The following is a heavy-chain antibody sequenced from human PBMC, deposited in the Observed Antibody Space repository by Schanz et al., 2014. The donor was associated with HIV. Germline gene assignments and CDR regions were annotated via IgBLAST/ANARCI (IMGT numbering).Heavy chain of an antibody. D-gene: IGHD3-22*01. CDR2: ISESGGRT. J-gene: IGHJ4*02. V-gene: IGHV3-23*04. Sequence: EVQLVESGGGVVQPGRSLRLSCVASGFNFNSYGMHWVRQAPGKGLEWVSSISESGGRTYYADSVNGRFTISRDNSKNTLYLQMTTLRIDDTAVYYCAKPEYDSRGNSQSHFDYWGQGTLVTVSS. CDR1: GFNFNSYG. CDR3: AKPEYDSRGNSQSHFDY.